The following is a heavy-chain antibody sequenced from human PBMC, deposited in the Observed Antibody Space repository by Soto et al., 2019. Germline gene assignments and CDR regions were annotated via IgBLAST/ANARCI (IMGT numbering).Heavy chain of an antibody. CDR1: GGLFSVFS. CDR2: VLPITGST. Sequence: QVQLVQSGAEVKKPGSSVKVSCKTSGGLFSVFSFNWVRQAPGQGLEWMGGVLPITGSTDYAKKFQGRLTIAADRSTRTIYMELSRLTSDDTANYYCATIRVRGGPLRFEDGGQGTLISVSS. V-gene: IGHV1-69*06. J-gene: IGHJ4*01. CDR3: ATIRVRGGPLRFED. D-gene: IGHD5-12*01.